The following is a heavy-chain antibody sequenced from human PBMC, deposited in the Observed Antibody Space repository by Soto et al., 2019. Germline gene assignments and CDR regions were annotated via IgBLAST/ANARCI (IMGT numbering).Heavy chain of an antibody. CDR1: GFTFSSYG. Sequence: GGPLRLSCAASGFTFSSYGMHWVRQAPGKGLEWVAVISYDGSNKYDADSVKGRFTISRDNSKNTLYLQMNSLRAEDTAVYYCAKGPPSSGLRYFDWLPFDYWGQGTLVPVSS. D-gene: IGHD3-9*01. J-gene: IGHJ4*02. CDR3: AKGPPSSGLRYFDWLPFDY. CDR2: ISYDGSNK. V-gene: IGHV3-30*18.